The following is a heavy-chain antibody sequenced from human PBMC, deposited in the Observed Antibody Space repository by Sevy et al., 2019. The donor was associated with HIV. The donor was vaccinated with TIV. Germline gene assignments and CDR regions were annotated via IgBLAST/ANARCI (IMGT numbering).Heavy chain of an antibody. V-gene: IGHV3-53*01. CDR1: GFTVSSNY. D-gene: IGHD2-15*01. Sequence: GGSLRLSCAASGFTVSSNYMSWVRQAPGKGLEWVSVIYSGGSTYHADSVKGRFTISRDNSKNTLYLQMNGLRAEDTAVYYCSREQGYCSGGSCYSYYYGMDVWGQGTTVTVSS. CDR3: SREQGYCSGGSCYSYYYGMDV. J-gene: IGHJ6*02. CDR2: IYSGGST.